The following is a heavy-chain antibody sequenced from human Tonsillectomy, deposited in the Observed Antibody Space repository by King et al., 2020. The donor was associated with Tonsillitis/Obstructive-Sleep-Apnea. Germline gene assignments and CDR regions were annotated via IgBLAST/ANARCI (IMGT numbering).Heavy chain of an antibody. D-gene: IGHD2/OR15-2a*01. CDR2: ISSSSSYI. CDR1: GFTFSSYS. J-gene: IGHJ4*02. CDR3: ARGPSSDYYY. V-gene: IGHV3-21*01. Sequence: VQLVESGGGLVKPGGSLRLSCAASGFTFSSYSMNWVRQAPGKGLEWVSSISSSSSYIYYADSVKGRFTISRDNAKNSLYLQMNSLRAEDTDVYYCARGPSSDYYYWGQGTLVTVSS.